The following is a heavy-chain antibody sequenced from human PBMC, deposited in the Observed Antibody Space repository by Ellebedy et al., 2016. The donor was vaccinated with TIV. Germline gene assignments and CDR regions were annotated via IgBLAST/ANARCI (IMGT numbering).Heavy chain of an antibody. Sequence: GESLKISXAASGFTFSDHYMDWVRQAPGKGLEWVGRTTNKANSYTTEYAASVKGRFTISRDDSKNSLYLQMNSLKTEDTAVYYCVRGGRVLTGYMDVWGKGTTVTVSS. CDR2: TTNKANSYTT. CDR1: GFTFSDHY. V-gene: IGHV3-72*01. J-gene: IGHJ6*03. D-gene: IGHD3-9*01. CDR3: VRGGRVLTGYMDV.